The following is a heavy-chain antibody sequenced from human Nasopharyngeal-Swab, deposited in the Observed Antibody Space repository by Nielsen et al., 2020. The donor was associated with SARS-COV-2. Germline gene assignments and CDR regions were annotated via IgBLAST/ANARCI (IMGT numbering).Heavy chain of an antibody. CDR3: ASPRGYYDSSGAFDY. CDR2: ISSSSSYI. CDR1: GLTFSSYS. Sequence: GGSLRLSVEASGLTFSSYSMNWVGQAPGKGLEWASSISSSSSYIYFADSVKGRFTIPRDNAKNSLYLQMNSLRAEDTAVYYCASPRGYYDSSGAFDYWGQGTLVTVSS. D-gene: IGHD3-22*01. V-gene: IGHV3-21*01. J-gene: IGHJ4*02.